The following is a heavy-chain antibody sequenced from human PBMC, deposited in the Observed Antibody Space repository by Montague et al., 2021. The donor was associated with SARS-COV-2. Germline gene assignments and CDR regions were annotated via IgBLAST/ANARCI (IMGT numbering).Heavy chain of an antibody. CDR3: AKDTATIRIAVALMDV. CDR2: MSGSGVRR. Sequence: SLSLSCAASGFIFSNYAMTWVRQAPEKGLEWVSTMSGSGVRRDYADSVKGRFTISRDSSKNTLYLQMNSLRVEDTAVYYCAKDTATIRIAVALMDVWGQGTTVIVSS. D-gene: IGHD6-19*01. J-gene: IGHJ6*02. V-gene: IGHV3-23*01. CDR1: GFIFSNYA.